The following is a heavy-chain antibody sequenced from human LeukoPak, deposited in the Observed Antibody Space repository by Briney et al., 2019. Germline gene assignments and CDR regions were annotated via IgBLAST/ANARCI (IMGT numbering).Heavy chain of an antibody. CDR2: IYPGDSDT. CDR3: ARHPPYVSSSAFCDP. V-gene: IGHV5-51*01. J-gene: IGHJ5*02. Sequence: GESLKISCKTSGFSFTSYWIAWVRQMPGKGLEWIGMIYPGDSDTTYSPSSQGRVIISADTSISTAYLQLTRLQASDTAIYYCARHPPYVSSSAFCDPWGQGTLVTVAS. D-gene: IGHD3-10*02. CDR1: GFSFTSYW.